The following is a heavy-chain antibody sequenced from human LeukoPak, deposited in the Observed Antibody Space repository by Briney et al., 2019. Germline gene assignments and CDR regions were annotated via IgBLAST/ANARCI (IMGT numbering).Heavy chain of an antibody. J-gene: IGHJ6*02. CDR1: GFTFSSYG. CDR3: AKSKYSSSWYSYYYYGMDV. V-gene: IGHV3-30*18. Sequence: PGGSLKLSCAASGFTFSSYGMHWVRQAPGKGLEWVAVISYDGSNKYYADSVKGRSTISRDNSKNTLYLQMNSLRAEDTAVYYCAKSKYSSSWYSYYYYGMDVWGQGTTDTVSS. D-gene: IGHD6-13*01. CDR2: ISYDGSNK.